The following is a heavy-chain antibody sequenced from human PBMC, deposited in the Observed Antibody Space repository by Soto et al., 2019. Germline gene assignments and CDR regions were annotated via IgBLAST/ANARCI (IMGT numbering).Heavy chain of an antibody. Sequence: QVQLQQWGAGLLKPSETLSLTCAVYGKSLSGYYWSWIRQPPGKALEWIGEINHSGNTNYNPSLKSRVTRSVDTSKNHLFLNLSSVTAADTAMYYCARHHVRGRTIAGAAEFWGQGTLVTVSS. CDR2: INHSGNT. CDR3: ARHHVRGRTIAGAAEF. D-gene: IGHD1-26*01. CDR1: GKSLSGYY. V-gene: IGHV4-34*01. J-gene: IGHJ4*02.